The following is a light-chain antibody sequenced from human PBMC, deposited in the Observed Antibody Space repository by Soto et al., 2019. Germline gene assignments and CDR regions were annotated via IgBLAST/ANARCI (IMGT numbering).Light chain of an antibody. V-gene: IGKV1-9*01. CDR1: QAIDTY. CDR2: AAS. CDR3: QQLNSFPFI. Sequence: DIQLTQSPSFLSASVGDRVTITCRASQAIDTYLAWYQQKPGKAPKLLIYAASLLQSGVPSRFGGSGSGTEFTLSINSLQPEDFASYYCQQLNSFPFICGPGTLLEIK. J-gene: IGKJ5*01.